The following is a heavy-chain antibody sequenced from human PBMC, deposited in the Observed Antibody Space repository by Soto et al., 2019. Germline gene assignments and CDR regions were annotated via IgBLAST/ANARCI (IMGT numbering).Heavy chain of an antibody. Sequence: PGGSLRLSCAASGFTFSSYAMSWVRQAPGKGLEWVSAISGSGSNTYYADSVKGRFTISRDNAKNSLYLQMNSLRAEDTAVYYCARAPFYYDSSGYYGYWGQGTLVTVSS. CDR1: GFTFSSYA. V-gene: IGHV3-23*01. CDR3: ARAPFYYDSSGYYGY. CDR2: ISGSGSNT. J-gene: IGHJ4*02. D-gene: IGHD3-22*01.